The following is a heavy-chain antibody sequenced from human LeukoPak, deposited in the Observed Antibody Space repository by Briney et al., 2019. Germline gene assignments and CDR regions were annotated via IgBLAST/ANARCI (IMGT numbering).Heavy chain of an antibody. CDR3: ARLPEGGYATSLGWFGP. Sequence: SETLSLTCTLSGVSISRSYWSWIRQTPGKGLEWIGYISYIGVSSYDPSLKSRVTISVDTSKNQFSLNVTSLTAADTAVYYCARLPEGGYATSLGWFGPWGQGTRVTVSS. J-gene: IGHJ5*02. D-gene: IGHD1-1*01. V-gene: IGHV4-59*08. CDR2: ISYIGVS. CDR1: GVSISRSY.